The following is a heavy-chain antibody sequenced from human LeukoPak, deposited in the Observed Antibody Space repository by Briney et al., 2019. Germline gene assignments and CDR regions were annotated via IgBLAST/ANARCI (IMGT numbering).Heavy chain of an antibody. Sequence: GGSLRLSCAASGFTFSSYSMNWVRQAPGKGLEWVAFIRYDGSNKYYADSVKGRFTISRDNSKNTLYLQMNSLRAEDTAVYYCAKDRYSSSSYYFDYWGQGTLVTVSS. CDR3: AKDRYSSSSYYFDY. V-gene: IGHV3-30*02. CDR2: IRYDGSNK. CDR1: GFTFSSYS. J-gene: IGHJ4*02. D-gene: IGHD6-13*01.